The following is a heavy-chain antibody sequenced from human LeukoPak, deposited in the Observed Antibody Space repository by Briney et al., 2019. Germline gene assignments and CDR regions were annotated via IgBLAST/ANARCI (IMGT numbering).Heavy chain of an antibody. Sequence: GGSLRLSWAASGLTFSGSAMHSVRQASGKGRGWVGRIRSKANSYATAYAASVKDRFTISRDDTRNTAYLQMNSLKTEDTAVYYCTRHGMVRGADNDYWGQGTLVTVSS. CDR3: TRHGMVRGADNDY. CDR1: GLTFSGSA. CDR2: IRSKANSYAT. V-gene: IGHV3-73*01. J-gene: IGHJ4*02. D-gene: IGHD3-10*01.